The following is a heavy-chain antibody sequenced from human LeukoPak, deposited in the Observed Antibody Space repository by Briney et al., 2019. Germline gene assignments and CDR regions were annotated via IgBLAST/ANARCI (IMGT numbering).Heavy chain of an antibody. CDR3: VRDDGSLIGRD. J-gene: IGHJ3*01. CDR2: INEAGNEK. D-gene: IGHD2/OR15-2a*01. Sequence: GGSLRLSCAASGFTFSSNWMGWARQAPGKGLEWVANINEAGNEKYYGDSVTVRFTIARDNANKLLDLQMNSLRGDDSAVYYCVRDDGSLIGRDWGQGTMVTVSS. CDR1: GFTFSSNW. V-gene: IGHV3-7*01.